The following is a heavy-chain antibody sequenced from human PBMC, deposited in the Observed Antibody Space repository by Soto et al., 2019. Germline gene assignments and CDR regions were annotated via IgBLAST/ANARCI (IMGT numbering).Heavy chain of an antibody. CDR1: GFSFSRYG. Sequence: PGGSLRLSCAASGFSFSRYGIHWVRQAPGKGLEWVAVISKDGGDKEYAESVKGRCTISRENSKSTVHLQMNSLRVEDTAVYYCAKDGYKYKYYSDYWGQGTLVTVSS. V-gene: IGHV3-30*18. J-gene: IGHJ4*02. CDR2: ISKDGGDK. D-gene: IGHD5-18*01. CDR3: AKDGYKYKYYSDY.